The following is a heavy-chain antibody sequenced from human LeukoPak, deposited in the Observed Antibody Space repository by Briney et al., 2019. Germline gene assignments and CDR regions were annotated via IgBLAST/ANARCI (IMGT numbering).Heavy chain of an antibody. Sequence: ASVKVSCKASGYSFTSYYMHWVRQAPGQGLEWMGIINPSGGSTSYAQKFQGRVTMTTDTSTSTAYMELRSLRSDDTAVYYCASGWYQFDYWGQGTLVTVSS. CDR1: GYSFTSYY. CDR3: ASGWYQFDY. V-gene: IGHV1-46*01. J-gene: IGHJ4*02. CDR2: INPSGGST. D-gene: IGHD6-19*01.